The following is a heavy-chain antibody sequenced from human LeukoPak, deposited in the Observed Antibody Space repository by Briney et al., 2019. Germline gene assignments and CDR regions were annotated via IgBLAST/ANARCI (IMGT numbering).Heavy chain of an antibody. CDR1: GGSFSGYY. CDR3: ARGHREYCSGGSCYNMDV. J-gene: IGHJ6*03. D-gene: IGHD2-15*01. Sequence: SETLSLTCAVYGGSFSGYYWSWIRQPPGKGLEWIGEINHSGSTNYNPSLKSRVTISVDTSKNQFSLKLSSVTAADTAVYYCARGHREYCSGGSCYNMDVWGKGTTVTVSS. V-gene: IGHV4-34*01. CDR2: INHSGST.